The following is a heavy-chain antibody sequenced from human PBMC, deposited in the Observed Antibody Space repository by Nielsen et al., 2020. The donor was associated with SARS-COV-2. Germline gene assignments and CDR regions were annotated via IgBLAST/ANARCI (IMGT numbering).Heavy chain of an antibody. CDR2: IYFSGRT. V-gene: IGHV4-31*03. CDR3: ARESSGYDHYNYGMDV. CDR1: GGSISSGGYY. D-gene: IGHD5-12*01. J-gene: IGHJ6*02. Sequence: SETLSLTYTVSGGSISSGGYYWSWIRHHPGKGLEWIGYIYFSGRTCYNPSLKSRVTISVDTSKNQFSLSLRSVTAADTAVHYCARESSGYDHYNYGMDVWGQGTTVTVSS.